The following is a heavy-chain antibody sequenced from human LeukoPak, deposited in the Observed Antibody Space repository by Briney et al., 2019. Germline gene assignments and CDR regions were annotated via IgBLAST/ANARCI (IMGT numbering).Heavy chain of an antibody. CDR3: ARDNYYDIS. J-gene: IGHJ5*02. CDR1: GYSISSGYY. D-gene: IGHD3-9*01. V-gene: IGHV4-38-2*02. CDR2: THHSGST. Sequence: PSETLSLTCTVSGYSISSGYYWGWIRQPPGKGLEWIGSTHHSGSTYYNPSLKSRVTISVDTSKNQFSLKLSSVTAADTAVYYCARDNYYDISWGQGTLVTVSS.